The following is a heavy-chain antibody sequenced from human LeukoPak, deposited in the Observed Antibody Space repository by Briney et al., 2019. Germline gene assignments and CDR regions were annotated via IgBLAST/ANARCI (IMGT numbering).Heavy chain of an antibody. Sequence: SQTLSLTCTVSGASISSGGYYWSWIRQLPGKGLEWIGCSLYSGTTHFNPTLQSRPSISVDPSKNQFSLKLSSVTAADTAVYYCARIFGVVIDYWGQGTLVTVSS. V-gene: IGHV4-31*03. CDR2: SLYSGTT. CDR3: ARIFGVVIDY. J-gene: IGHJ4*02. CDR1: GASISSGGYY. D-gene: IGHD3-3*01.